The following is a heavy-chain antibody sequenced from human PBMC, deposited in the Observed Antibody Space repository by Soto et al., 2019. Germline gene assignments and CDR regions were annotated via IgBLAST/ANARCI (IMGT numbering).Heavy chain of an antibody. CDR2: ISSSSSYI. V-gene: IGHV3-21*01. Sequence: GSLRLSCAASGFTFSSYSMNWVRQAPGKGLEWVSSISSSSSYIYYADSVKGRFTISRDNAKNSLYLQMNSLRAEDTAVYYCARIPVGGTRAFDCWGQGTLVTVSS. CDR1: GFTFSSYS. D-gene: IGHD1-26*01. CDR3: ARIPVGGTRAFDC. J-gene: IGHJ4*02.